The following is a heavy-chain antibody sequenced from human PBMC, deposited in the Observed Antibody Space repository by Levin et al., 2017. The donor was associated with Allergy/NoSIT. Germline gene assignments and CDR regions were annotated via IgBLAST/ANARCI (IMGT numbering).Heavy chain of an antibody. CDR3: ARDRAYFDWADAFDI. D-gene: IGHD3-9*01. CDR2: ISYDGSNK. J-gene: IGHJ3*02. CDR1: GFTFSSYA. Sequence: GESLKISCAASGFTFSSYAMHWVRQAPGKGLEWVAVISYDGSNKYYADSVKGRFTISRDNSKNTLYLQMNSLRAEDTAVYYCARDRAYFDWADAFDIWGQGTMVTVSS. V-gene: IGHV3-30-3*01.